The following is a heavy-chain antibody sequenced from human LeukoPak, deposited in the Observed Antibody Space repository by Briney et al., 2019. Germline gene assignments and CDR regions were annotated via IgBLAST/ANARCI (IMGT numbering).Heavy chain of an antibody. CDR2: VDYTGIT. J-gene: IGHJ5*02. CDR3: ARGTPPTRGVGATRFWFDP. Sequence: PSETLSLTCTVSGGSISSSGYYWGWIRQPPGKGLEWIGSVDYTGITSHSPSLKSRVTISVDTSKNQFSLKLSSVTAADTAVYYCARGTPPTRGVGATRFWFDPWGQGTLVTVSS. CDR1: GGSISSSGYY. V-gene: IGHV4-39*07. D-gene: IGHD1-26*01.